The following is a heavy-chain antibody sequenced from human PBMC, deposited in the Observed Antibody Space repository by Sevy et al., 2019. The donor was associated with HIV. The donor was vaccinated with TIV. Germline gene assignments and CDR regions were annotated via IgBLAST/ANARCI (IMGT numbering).Heavy chain of an antibody. Sequence: LSLTCAASGFTFSSYSMNWVRQAPGKGLEWVSYISSSSSTIYYADSVKGRFTISRDNAKNSLYLQMNSLRAEDTAVYYCASPLNSSSFDYWGQGTLVTVSS. D-gene: IGHD6-13*01. CDR2: ISSSSSTI. V-gene: IGHV3-48*01. CDR3: ASPLNSSSFDY. J-gene: IGHJ4*02. CDR1: GFTFSSYS.